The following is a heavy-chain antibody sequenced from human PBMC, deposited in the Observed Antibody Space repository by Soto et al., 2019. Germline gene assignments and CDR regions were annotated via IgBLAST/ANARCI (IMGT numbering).Heavy chain of an antibody. V-gene: IGHV1-3*01. Sequence: ASVKVSCKASGHSFTRYAMHWVRQAPGQRLEWMGWINAGNGNTKYSQKFQGRVTITRDTSASTAYMELSSLRSEDTAVYYCARDSSRNDILTGYYSDLDYWGQGTLVTVSS. CDR2: INAGNGNT. CDR1: GHSFTRYA. J-gene: IGHJ4*02. D-gene: IGHD3-9*01. CDR3: ARDSSRNDILTGYYSDLDY.